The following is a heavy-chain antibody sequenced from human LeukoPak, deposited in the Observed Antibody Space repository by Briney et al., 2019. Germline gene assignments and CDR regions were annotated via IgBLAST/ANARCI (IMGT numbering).Heavy chain of an antibody. J-gene: IGHJ4*02. V-gene: IGHV3-21*01. CDR2: ISSSSSYI. CDR1: GFTFSSYS. Sequence: GGSPRLSCAASGFTFSSYSMNWVRQAPGKGLEWVSSISSSSSYIYYADSVKGRFTISRDNAKNSLYLQMNSLRAEDTAVYYCARDGGGNSFDYWGQGTLVTVSS. D-gene: IGHD4-23*01. CDR3: ARDGGGNSFDY.